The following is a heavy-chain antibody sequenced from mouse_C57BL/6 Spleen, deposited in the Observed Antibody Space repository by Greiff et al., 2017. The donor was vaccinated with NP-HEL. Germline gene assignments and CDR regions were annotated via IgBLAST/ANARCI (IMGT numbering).Heavy chain of an antibody. D-gene: IGHD1-1*01. J-gene: IGHJ2*01. V-gene: IGHV1-69*01. Sequence: QVQLQQPGAELVMPGASVKLSCKASGYTFTSYWMHWVKQRPGQGLEWIGEIDPSDSSTNYNQKFKGKSTLTVDKSSSTAYMQLSSLTSEDSAVYYCARGNYYYFDYWGQGTTLTVSS. CDR1: GYTFTSYW. CDR2: IDPSDSST. CDR3: ARGNYYYFDY.